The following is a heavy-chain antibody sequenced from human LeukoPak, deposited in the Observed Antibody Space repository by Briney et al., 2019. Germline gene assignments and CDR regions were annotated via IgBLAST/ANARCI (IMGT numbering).Heavy chain of an antibody. CDR1: GGSISSGGYY. V-gene: IGHV4-30-2*01. J-gene: IGHJ3*02. Sequence: SETLSLTCTVSGGSISSGGYYWSWIRQPPGKGLEWIGYIYHSGSTYYNPSLKSRATISVDRSKNQFSLKLSSVTAADTAVYYCARDSRSSIAARGAFDIWGQGTMVTVSS. D-gene: IGHD6-6*01. CDR2: IYHSGST. CDR3: ARDSRSSIAARGAFDI.